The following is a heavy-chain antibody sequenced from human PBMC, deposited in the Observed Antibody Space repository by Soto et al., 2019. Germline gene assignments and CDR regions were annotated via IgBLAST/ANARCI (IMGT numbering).Heavy chain of an antibody. V-gene: IGHV3-23*01. Sequence: EVQLLESGGGLVQPGGSLRLSCAASGFTFSRYAMSWVRQAPGKGLEWVAVISGSGGSTYYADSVKGRFTISRDNSKNTLYLQMNSLRAEDMPVYYCAKGYTAMGGTIDYWGQGTLVTVSS. CDR2: ISGSGGST. CDR1: GFTFSRYA. CDR3: AKGYTAMGGTIDY. J-gene: IGHJ4*02. D-gene: IGHD5-18*01.